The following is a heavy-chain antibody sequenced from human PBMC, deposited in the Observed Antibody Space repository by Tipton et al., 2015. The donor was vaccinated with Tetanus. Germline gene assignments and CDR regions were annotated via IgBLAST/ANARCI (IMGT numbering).Heavy chain of an antibody. CDR2: IYYSGST. CDR3: ARVTLVCSGGSCYPGYFDY. V-gene: IGHV4-61*01. CDR1: GGSVSSGSYY. Sequence: TLSLTCTVSGGSVSSGSYYWSWIRQPPGKGLEWIGYIYYSGSTNYNPSLKSRVTISVDTSKNQFSLKLSSVTAADTAVYYCARVTLVCSGGSCYPGYFDYWGQGTLVPVSS. D-gene: IGHD2-15*01. J-gene: IGHJ4*02.